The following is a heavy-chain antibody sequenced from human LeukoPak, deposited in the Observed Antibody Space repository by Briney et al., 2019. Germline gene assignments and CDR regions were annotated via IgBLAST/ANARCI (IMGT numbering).Heavy chain of an antibody. CDR3: ARSTMGARRKYDY. Sequence: ASVKVSCKASGDTFSIYDVNWVRQATGQGLEWMGWLNPNSANTGYVQKFQGRVTMTMNTSITKAYMELTSLTSEDTAVYYCARSTMGARRKYDYWGQGTLVTVSS. V-gene: IGHV1-8*01. CDR1: GDTFSIYD. CDR2: LNPNSANT. D-gene: IGHD3-10*01. J-gene: IGHJ4*02.